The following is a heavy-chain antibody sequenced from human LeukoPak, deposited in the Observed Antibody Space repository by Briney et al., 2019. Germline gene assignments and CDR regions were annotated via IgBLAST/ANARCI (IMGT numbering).Heavy chain of an antibody. Sequence: ASVKVSCKASGYTFTIYYMHWVRQAPGQGLEWMGIINPSGGSTSYAQKFQGRVTLTRDTSTSTVYMALSSLRSEDTAVYYCASQISTPDAFDIWGQGTMVTVSS. J-gene: IGHJ3*02. CDR2: INPSGGST. D-gene: IGHD2-15*01. V-gene: IGHV1-46*01. CDR1: GYTFTIYY. CDR3: ASQISTPDAFDI.